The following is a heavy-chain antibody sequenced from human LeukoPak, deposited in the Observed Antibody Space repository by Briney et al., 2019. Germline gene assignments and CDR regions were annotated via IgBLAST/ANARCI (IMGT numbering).Heavy chain of an antibody. CDR2: ISGSGGST. D-gene: IGHD3-22*01. CDR3: AKNYDADAFDI. J-gene: IGHJ3*02. V-gene: IGHV3-23*01. CDR1: GVTFSSYA. Sequence: GGSLRLSCAAAGVTFSSYAMSLVRQAPGKGLEWVSAISGSGGSTYYADSVKGRFTISRDNSKNTLYLQMNSLRAEDTAVYYCAKNYDADAFDIWGQGTMVTVSS.